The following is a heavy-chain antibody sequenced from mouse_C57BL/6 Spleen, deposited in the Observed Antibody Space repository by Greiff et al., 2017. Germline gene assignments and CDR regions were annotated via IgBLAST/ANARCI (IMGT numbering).Heavy chain of an antibody. V-gene: IGHV1-18*01. CDR2: INPNNGGT. CDR3: ARRNYVWYFDV. Sequence: EVQLQQSGPELVKPGASVKIPCKASGYTFTDYNMDWVKQSHGKSLEWIGDINPNNGGTIYNQKFKGKATLTVDKSSSTAYMELRSLTSEDTAVYYCARRNYVWYFDVWGTGTTVTVSS. J-gene: IGHJ1*03. CDR1: GYTFTDYN. D-gene: IGHD1-1*01.